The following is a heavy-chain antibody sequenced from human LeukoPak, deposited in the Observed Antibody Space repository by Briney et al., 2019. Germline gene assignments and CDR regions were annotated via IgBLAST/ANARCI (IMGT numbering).Heavy chain of an antibody. CDR2: IYSGGST. J-gene: IGHJ4*02. V-gene: IGHV3-53*01. CDR3: AKGDPWELPPYFGY. D-gene: IGHD1-26*01. CDR1: GFTVSSNY. Sequence: GGSLRLSCAASGFTVSSNYMSWVRQAPGKGLEWVSVIYSGGSTYYADSVKGRFTISRDNSKNTLYLQMNSLRAEDTAVYYCAKGDPWELPPYFGYWGQGTLVTVSS.